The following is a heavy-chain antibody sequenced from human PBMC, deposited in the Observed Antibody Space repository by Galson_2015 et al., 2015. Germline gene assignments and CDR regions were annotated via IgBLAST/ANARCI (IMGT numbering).Heavy chain of an antibody. V-gene: IGHV1-18*04. CDR1: GYTFTSYG. J-gene: IGHJ4*02. CDR3: ARDAGLDYYDSSGYYSGDVGFDY. D-gene: IGHD3-22*01. CDR2: ISAYNGNT. Sequence: SVKVSCKASGYTFTSYGISWVRQAPGQGLEWMGWISAYNGNTNYAQKLQGRVTMTTDTSTSTAYMELRSLRSDDTAVYYCARDAGLDYYDSSGYYSGDVGFDYWGQGTLVTVSS.